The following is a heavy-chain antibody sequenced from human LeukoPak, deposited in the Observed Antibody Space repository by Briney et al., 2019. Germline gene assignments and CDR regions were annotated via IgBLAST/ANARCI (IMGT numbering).Heavy chain of an antibody. D-gene: IGHD2-21*01. V-gene: IGHV4-4*02. J-gene: IGHJ4*02. CDR1: GVFISSGYW. CDR3: ARNGHYSMDH. CDR2: IHHSGST. Sequence: SETLSLTRGVSGVFISSGYWWSWVRQPPGKGLEWIGEIHHSGSTNYNSFLKTRITISVDKSRNQFSLRLSSVTAADTAVYYCARNGHYSMDHWGQGTLVTVSS.